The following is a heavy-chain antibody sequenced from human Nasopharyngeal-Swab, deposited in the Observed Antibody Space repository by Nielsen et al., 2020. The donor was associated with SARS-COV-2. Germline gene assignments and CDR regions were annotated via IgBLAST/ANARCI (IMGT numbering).Heavy chain of an antibody. CDR2: INHSGST. Sequence: SETLSLTCAVYGGSFSGYYWSWIRQPPGKGLEWIGEINHSGSTNYNPSLKSRVTIPVDTSKNQFSLKLNSVTAADTAVYYCARASTVTTFFDLWGRGTLVTVSS. V-gene: IGHV4-34*01. D-gene: IGHD4-17*01. CDR1: GGSFSGYY. J-gene: IGHJ2*01. CDR3: ARASTVTTFFDL.